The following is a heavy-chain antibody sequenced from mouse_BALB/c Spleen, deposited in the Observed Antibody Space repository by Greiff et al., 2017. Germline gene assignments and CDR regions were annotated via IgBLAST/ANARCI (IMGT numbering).Heavy chain of an antibody. D-gene: IGHD4-1*01. CDR1: GYAFTNYL. CDR2: INPGSGGT. V-gene: IGHV1-54*01. J-gene: IGHJ1*01. CDR3: AREWDGYDDV. Sequence: LLESGAELVRPGTSVKVSCKASGYAFTNYLIEWVKQRPGQGLEWIGVINPGSGGTNYNEKFKGKATLTADKSSSTAYMQLSSLTSDDSAVYFCAREWDGYDDVWGAGTTVTVSA.